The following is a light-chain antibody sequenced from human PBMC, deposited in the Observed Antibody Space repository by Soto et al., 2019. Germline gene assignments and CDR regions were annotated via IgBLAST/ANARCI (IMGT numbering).Light chain of an antibody. CDR3: QQYEAVVT. Sequence: EIVLTQSPGTLSLSPGERATLSCRASQGVSSRYLAWYQQKPGQAPRLLIYDASNRATGIPDRFSGSGSGTDFTLTISRLEPEDVAVYYCQQYEAVVTFGQGTKVDI. CDR2: DAS. CDR1: QGVSSRY. V-gene: IGKV3-20*01. J-gene: IGKJ1*01.